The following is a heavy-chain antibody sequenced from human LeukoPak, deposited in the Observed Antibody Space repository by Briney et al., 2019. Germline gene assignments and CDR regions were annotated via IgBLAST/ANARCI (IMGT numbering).Heavy chain of an antibody. V-gene: IGHV3-30-3*01. D-gene: IGHD3-22*01. J-gene: IGHJ4*02. Sequence: GGSLRLSCAASGFTFSSYAMHWVRQAPGKGLEWVAVISYDGSNKYYADSVKGRFTISRDNSKNTLYLQMNSLRAEDTAVYYCAREYYYDSSGYYPPYYFDYWGQGTLVTVSS. CDR2: ISYDGSNK. CDR3: AREYYYDSSGYYPPYYFDY. CDR1: GFTFSSYA.